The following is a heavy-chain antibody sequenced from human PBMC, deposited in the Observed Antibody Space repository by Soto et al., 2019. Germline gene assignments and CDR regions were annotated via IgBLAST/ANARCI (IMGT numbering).Heavy chain of an antibody. V-gene: IGHV3-9*01. Sequence: EVQLVASGGGLVQPGRSLRLSCAASGFTFDDYAMHWVRQVPGKGLEWVSGITWTSGSIVYADSVKGRFTISRDKDKNSRYLQMNILRAEDTALYYCAKGLGCSRHNWYYFDHWGQGNLVTVSS. CDR2: ITWTSGSI. J-gene: IGHJ4*02. D-gene: IGHD1-20*01. CDR1: GFTFDDYA. CDR3: AKGLGCSRHNWYYFDH.